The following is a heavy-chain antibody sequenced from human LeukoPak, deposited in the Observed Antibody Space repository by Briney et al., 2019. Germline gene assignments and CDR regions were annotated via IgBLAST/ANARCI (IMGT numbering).Heavy chain of an antibody. J-gene: IGHJ3*02. CDR1: GFTFSSYG. Sequence: GGSLRLSCAASGFTFSSYGMHWVRQAPGKGLEWVAFIRYDGSNKYYADSVKGRFTISRDNSKNTLYLQMNSLRAEDTAVYYCAIWGIRADAFDIWGQGTMVTVSS. CDR2: IRYDGSNK. V-gene: IGHV3-30*02. D-gene: IGHD3-10*01. CDR3: AIWGIRADAFDI.